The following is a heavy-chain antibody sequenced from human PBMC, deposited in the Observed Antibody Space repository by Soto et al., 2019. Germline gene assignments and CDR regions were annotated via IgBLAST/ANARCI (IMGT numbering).Heavy chain of an antibody. CDR3: ARWGPTIYSGYDGNWFDP. D-gene: IGHD5-12*01. CDR1: GYTFTSYG. V-gene: IGHV1-18*01. J-gene: IGHJ5*02. Sequence: QVQLVQSGAEVKKPGASVKVSCKASGYTFTSYGISWVRQAPGQGLEWMGWISAYNGNTNYAQKLRGRVTMTTDTSTSTAYMELRSLRSDDTAVYYCARWGPTIYSGYDGNWFDPWGQGTLVTVSS. CDR2: ISAYNGNT.